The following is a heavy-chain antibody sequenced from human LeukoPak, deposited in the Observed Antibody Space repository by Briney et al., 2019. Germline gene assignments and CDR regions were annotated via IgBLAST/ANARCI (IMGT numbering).Heavy chain of an antibody. V-gene: IGHV3-30*02. Sequence: GGSLRLSCAASGFTFSSYGMHWVRQAPGKGLEWVAFIRYDGSNKYYADSVKGRFTISRDNSKNTLYLQMNSLKTEDTAVYYCTTDWGTTVTTFSDVDYWGQGTLVTVSS. CDR1: GFTFSSYG. CDR2: IRYDGSNK. J-gene: IGHJ4*02. D-gene: IGHD4-17*01. CDR3: TTDWGTTVTTFSDVDY.